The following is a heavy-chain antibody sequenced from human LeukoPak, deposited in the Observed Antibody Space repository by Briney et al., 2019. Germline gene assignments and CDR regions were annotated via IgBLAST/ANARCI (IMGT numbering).Heavy chain of an antibody. CDR1: GFTFSSYS. CDR2: ISSSSTYI. CDR3: ARGTLRDGWVFDY. V-gene: IGHV3-21*01. Sequence: AGSLRLSCAASGFTFSSYSMNWVRQAPGKGLEWVSCISSSSTYIYYADSVKGRFTISRDNAKKSLYLQMNSLRVEDTAVYYCARGTLRDGWVFDYWGQATLVTVSS. J-gene: IGHJ4*02. D-gene: IGHD3-10*01.